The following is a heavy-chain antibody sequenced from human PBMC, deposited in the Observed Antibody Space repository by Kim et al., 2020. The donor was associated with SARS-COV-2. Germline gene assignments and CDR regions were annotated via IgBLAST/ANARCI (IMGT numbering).Heavy chain of an antibody. V-gene: IGHV3-9*01. Sequence: GGSLRLSCAASGFTFDDYAMHWVRQAPGKGLEWVSGISWNSGSIGYADSVKGRFTISRDNAKNSLYLQMNSLRAEDTALYYCAKTGLAADLDYWGQGTLV. J-gene: IGHJ4*02. CDR1: GFTFDDYA. D-gene: IGHD6-13*01. CDR2: ISWNSGSI. CDR3: AKTGLAADLDY.